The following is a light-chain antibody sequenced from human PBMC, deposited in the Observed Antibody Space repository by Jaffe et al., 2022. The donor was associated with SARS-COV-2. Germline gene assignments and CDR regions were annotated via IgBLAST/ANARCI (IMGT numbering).Light chain of an antibody. Sequence: EIVLTQSPGTLSLSRGERATLSCRASQSVSSSFLAWYQQKPGQAPRLLIYGASSRATGIPDRFSGGGSGTDFTLTISRLEPEDFAVYYCQQYASSPYTFGQGTKLEIK. CDR1: QSVSSSF. J-gene: IGKJ2*01. V-gene: IGKV3-20*01. CDR3: QQYASSPYT. CDR2: GAS.